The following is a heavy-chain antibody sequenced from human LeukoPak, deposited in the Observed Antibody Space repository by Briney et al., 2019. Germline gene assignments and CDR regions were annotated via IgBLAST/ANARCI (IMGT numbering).Heavy chain of an antibody. D-gene: IGHD2-21*01. CDR1: GGTFSSYA. Sequence: SVKVSCKASGGTFSSYAISWVRQAPGQGLEWMGGIIPIFGTANYAQKFQGRVTITADKSTSTAYMELSSLRSEDTAVYYCARREAIRGDYYYYGMDAWGKGTTVTVSS. V-gene: IGHV1-69*06. J-gene: IGHJ6*04. CDR2: IIPIFGTA. CDR3: ARREAIRGDYYYYGMDA.